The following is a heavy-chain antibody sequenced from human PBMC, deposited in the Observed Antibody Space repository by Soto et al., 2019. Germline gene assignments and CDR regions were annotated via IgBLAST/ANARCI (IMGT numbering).Heavy chain of an antibody. CDR3: ARGIGPTMIVVGRWFDP. J-gene: IGHJ5*02. D-gene: IGHD3-22*01. Sequence: EVQLVESGGGLVKPGGSLRLSCAASGFTFSSYSMNWVRQAPGKGLEWVSSISSSSSYIYYADSVKGRFTISRDNAKNSLYLQMNSRRAEDTAVYYCARGIGPTMIVVGRWFDPWGQGTLVTVSS. V-gene: IGHV3-21*01. CDR2: ISSSSSYI. CDR1: GFTFSSYS.